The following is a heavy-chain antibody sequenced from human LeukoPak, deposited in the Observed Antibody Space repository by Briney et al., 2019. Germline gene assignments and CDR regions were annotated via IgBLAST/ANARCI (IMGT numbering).Heavy chain of an antibody. CDR2: ISGSDGST. CDR3: AKQGSASCYAALDV. CDR1: GFTFSSYS. V-gene: IGHV3-23*01. Sequence: GGSLRLSCAASGFTFSSYSMNWVRQAPGKGLEWVSVISGSDGSTYYADSVKGRLTISRDNSKNTLYLQISSLRAEDTAVYYCAKQGSASCYAALDVRGPGTTVTVSS. D-gene: IGHD2-2*01. J-gene: IGHJ6*02.